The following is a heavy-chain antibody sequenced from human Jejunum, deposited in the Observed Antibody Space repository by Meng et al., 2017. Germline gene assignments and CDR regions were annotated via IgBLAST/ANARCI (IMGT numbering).Heavy chain of an antibody. CDR3: ARGQFCNDGSGYSNNGDT. CDR2: IYSSGST. V-gene: IGHV4-4*07. Sequence: SETLSLTCTVSGGSINNYYWSWIRQPAGKGLEWIGRIYSSGSTNYNPSLNSRVTMSVDTSKNQFPLKLSSVTAADTAVYYCARGQFCNDGSGYSNNGDTWGQGMLVTVSS. J-gene: IGHJ5*02. CDR1: GGSINNYY. D-gene: IGHD2-15*01.